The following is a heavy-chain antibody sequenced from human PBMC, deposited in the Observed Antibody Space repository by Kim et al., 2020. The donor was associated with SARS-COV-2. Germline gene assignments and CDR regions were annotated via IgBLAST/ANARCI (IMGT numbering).Heavy chain of an antibody. CDR3: AHRGRGFSSANFDY. Sequence: SGPTLVNPTQTLTLTCTFSGFSLSTRAVGVVWIRQPPGKALEWLALIYGDDEKHYRPSLQSRLTVTKDTSKNQVVLTMTNMDPVDTATYYCAHRGRGFSSANFDYWGQGTLVTVSS. J-gene: IGHJ4*02. CDR1: GFSLSTRAVG. CDR2: IYGDDEK. V-gene: IGHV2-5*02. D-gene: IGHD6-25*01.